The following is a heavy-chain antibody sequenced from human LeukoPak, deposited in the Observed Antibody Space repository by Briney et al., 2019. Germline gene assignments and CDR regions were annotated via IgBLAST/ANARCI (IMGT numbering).Heavy chain of an antibody. D-gene: IGHD2-15*01. CDR2: TNPSGGST. V-gene: IGHV3-23*01. CDR3: AKGTYCSGNNCYYFDY. J-gene: IGHJ4*02. Sequence: TGGSLRLSCAASGFTFSNYAMSWVRQAPGRGLEWVSATNPSGGSTYYADSVKGRFTISRDNSKNTLYLQMNILRAEDTAVYYCAKGTYCSGNNCYYFDYWSQGTLVSVSS. CDR1: GFTFSNYA.